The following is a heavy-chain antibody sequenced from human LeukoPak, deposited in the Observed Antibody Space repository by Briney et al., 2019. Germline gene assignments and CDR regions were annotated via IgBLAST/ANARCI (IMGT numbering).Heavy chain of an antibody. Sequence: GGSLRLSCAASGFTFSSYAMSWVRQAPGKGLVWVSRINSDGSSTSYADSVKGRFTISRDNAKNTLYLQMNSLRAEDTAVYYCARSAYSSGWFQIDYWGQGTLVTVSS. CDR3: ARSAYSSGWFQIDY. D-gene: IGHD6-19*01. V-gene: IGHV3-74*01. CDR2: INSDGSST. J-gene: IGHJ4*02. CDR1: GFTFSSYA.